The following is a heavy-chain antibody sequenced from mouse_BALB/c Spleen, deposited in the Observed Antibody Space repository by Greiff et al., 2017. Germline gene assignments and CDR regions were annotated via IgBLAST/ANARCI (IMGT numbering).Heavy chain of an antibody. J-gene: IGHJ4*01. CDR2: IWSGGST. Sequence: QVQLKESGPGLVQPSQSLSITCTVSGFSLTSYGVHWVRQSPGKGLEWLGVIWSGGSTDYNAAFISRLSISKDNSKSQVFFKMNSLQADDTAIYYCARGGRSYAMDYWGQGTSVTVSS. V-gene: IGHV2-4-1*01. CDR3: ARGGRSYAMDY. CDR1: GFSLTSYG.